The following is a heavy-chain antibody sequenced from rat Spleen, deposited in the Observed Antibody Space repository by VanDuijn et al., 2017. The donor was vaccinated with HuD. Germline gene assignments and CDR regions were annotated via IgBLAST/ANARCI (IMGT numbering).Heavy chain of an antibody. V-gene: IGHV5-29*01. CDR3: VRHGYTRYYFDY. J-gene: IGHJ2*01. CDR1: GFTFSDYY. Sequence: EVQLVESDGGLVQPGRSLKLSCAASGFTFSDYYMAWVRQAPTKGLEWVATISSDGRRNYYRDSVKGRFTISRDNAKSTLFLQMDSLWSEDTATYYCVRHGYTRYYFDYWGQGVMVTVSS. D-gene: IGHD1-9*01. CDR2: ISSDGRRN.